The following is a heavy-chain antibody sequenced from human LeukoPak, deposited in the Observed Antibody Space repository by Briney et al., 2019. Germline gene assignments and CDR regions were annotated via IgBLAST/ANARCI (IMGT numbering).Heavy chain of an antibody. V-gene: IGHV4-4*07. D-gene: IGHD2-21*02. CDR3: ARVGDSATYFDY. CDR2: ILTGGNT. J-gene: IGHJ4*02. CDR1: GGSISSYY. Sequence: SETLSPTCTVPGGSISSYYWSWIRQPAGKGLEWIGRILTGGNTNYNPSLKSRVTMSGDRSKNQFSLKLSSVTAADTAVYYCARVGDSATYFDYWGQGTLVTVSS.